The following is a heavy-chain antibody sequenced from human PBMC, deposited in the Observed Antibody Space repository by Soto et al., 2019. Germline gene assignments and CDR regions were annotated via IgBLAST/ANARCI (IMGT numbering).Heavy chain of an antibody. Sequence: EVQLLESGGDLVQPGGSLRLSCVASGVTFGSRAMSWVRQAPGEGLEWVSTITDTGGDAKYADSVRGRFTISRDNSKNTQSLQMNSLRGDDTAVYYCAKDPNGDYVGGFEMWGQGTTVIVSS. J-gene: IGHJ3*02. CDR1: GVTFGSRA. CDR3: AKDPNGDYVGGFEM. V-gene: IGHV3-23*01. CDR2: ITDTGGDA. D-gene: IGHD4-17*01.